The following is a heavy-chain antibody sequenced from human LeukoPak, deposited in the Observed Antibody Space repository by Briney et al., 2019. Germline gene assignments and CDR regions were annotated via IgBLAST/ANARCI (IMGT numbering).Heavy chain of an antibody. V-gene: IGHV3-21*01. CDR1: GFTLSCYS. Sequence: PGGSLSLSCAASGFTLSCYSMNWVRQAPGGGREWVSSIGKSSNYIYYRDSVKGRFTISRDNAKDSLYLQMNSLRDEDTAVYYCARDRSNSIGDCSSASCPPAFDIWGQRTMVTVSS. J-gene: IGHJ3*02. CDR3: ARDRSNSIGDCSSASCPPAFDI. D-gene: IGHD2-2*01. CDR2: IGKSSNYI.